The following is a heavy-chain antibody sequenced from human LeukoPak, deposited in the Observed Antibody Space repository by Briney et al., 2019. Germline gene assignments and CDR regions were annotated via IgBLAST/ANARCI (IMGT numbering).Heavy chain of an antibody. V-gene: IGHV3-11*04. CDR1: GFTFSDYY. CDR2: ISNSGSTI. CDR3: ARSQGLKSIAAAGTDY. J-gene: IGHJ4*02. D-gene: IGHD6-13*01. Sequence: GGSLRLSCAASGFTFSDYYMSWIRQAPGKGLEWVSYISNSGSTIYYADSVKGRFTISRDNAKNSLYLQMNSLRAEDTAVYYCARSQGLKSIAAAGTDYWGQGTLVTVSS.